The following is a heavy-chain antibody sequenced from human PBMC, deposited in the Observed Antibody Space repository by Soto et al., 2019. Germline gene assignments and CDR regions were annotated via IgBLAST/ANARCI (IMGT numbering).Heavy chain of an antibody. V-gene: IGHV3-23*01. D-gene: IGHD1-7*01. CDR2: ITDSGTGT. CDR1: GFTLSSHV. CDR3: AKGGESGTSGKYSDS. Sequence: GGSLRLSCAASGFTLSSHVMRWVRQAPGKGLEWVSTITDSGTGTYYADSVKGRFTISRDISKNALFLQMNSLRAEDTAVYYCAKGGESGTSGKYSDSWGQGTLVTVSS. J-gene: IGHJ4*02.